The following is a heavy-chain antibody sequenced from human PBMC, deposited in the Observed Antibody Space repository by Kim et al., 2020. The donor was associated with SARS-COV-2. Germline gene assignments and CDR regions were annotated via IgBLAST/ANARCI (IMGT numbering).Heavy chain of an antibody. D-gene: IGHD5-12*01. V-gene: IGHV3-23*01. CDR3: AKGRRDGYYSVALVS. J-gene: IGHJ6*01. CDR2: VGVSGSTM. Sequence: GGSLRLSCAASGFTFSTYGMNWVRQAPGKGLEWISAVGVSGSTMNYADSVKGRFAISRDNTRNTLYLQMDSLRADDTAVYYCAKGRRDGYYSVALVSWG. CDR1: GFTFSTYG.